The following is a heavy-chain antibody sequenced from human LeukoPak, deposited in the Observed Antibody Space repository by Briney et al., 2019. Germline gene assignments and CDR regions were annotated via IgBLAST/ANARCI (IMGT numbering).Heavy chain of an antibody. D-gene: IGHD5-12*01. J-gene: IGHJ4*02. CDR3: AKEVSGYDY. Sequence: PGGPLRLPCAAPGSTFSTIAMSWFPRAPGKGLEWVSAISGSGGSTYYADSVKGRFTISRDNSKNTLYLQMNSLRAEDTAVYYCAKEVSGYDYWGQGTLVTVSS. CDR1: GSTFSTIA. V-gene: IGHV3-23*01. CDR2: ISGSGGST.